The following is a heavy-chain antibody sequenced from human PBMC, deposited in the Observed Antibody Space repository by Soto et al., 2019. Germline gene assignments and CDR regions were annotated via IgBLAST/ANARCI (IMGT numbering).Heavy chain of an antibody. V-gene: IGHV5-10-1*01. CDR3: ARRGFIAAADYYYGMDV. Sequence: GESLKIYCKGSGYRFPSYWISRVRQMPGKGLEWMVRIDPSDSYTNYSQSFPGHVTITADNSISTAYLQWSSLKASDTAMYYCARRGFIAAADYYYGMDVWGQGATVTVSS. CDR2: IDPSDSYT. CDR1: GYRFPSYW. J-gene: IGHJ6*02. D-gene: IGHD6-13*01.